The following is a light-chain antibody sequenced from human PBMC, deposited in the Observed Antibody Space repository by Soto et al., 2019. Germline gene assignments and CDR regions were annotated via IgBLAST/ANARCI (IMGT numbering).Light chain of an antibody. Sequence: ETVLTQSPGSLSLSPGDRATLPFRASQSVSSNKLAWYQQKPGQAPRLLIYAASSRATGIPARFSGSGSGTDFTLTNHKLERADFGECECPDQGPAWTFGQGTKVDIK. CDR3: PDQGPAWT. CDR2: AAS. CDR1: QSVSSNK. V-gene: IGKV3-20*01. J-gene: IGKJ1*01.